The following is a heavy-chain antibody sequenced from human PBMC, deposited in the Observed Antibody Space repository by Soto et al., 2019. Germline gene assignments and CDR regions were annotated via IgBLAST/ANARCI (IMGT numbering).Heavy chain of an antibody. D-gene: IGHD3-22*01. CDR1: GGSISSYY. Sequence: SETLSLTCTVSGGSISSYYWSWIRQPPGKGLEWIGYIYYSGSTIYNPSLKSRVTISVDTSKNQFSLKLSSVTAADTAVYYCARHYYYDSRAFDYWGQGTLVTVSS. J-gene: IGHJ4*02. CDR3: ARHYYYDSRAFDY. CDR2: IYYSGST. V-gene: IGHV4-59*01.